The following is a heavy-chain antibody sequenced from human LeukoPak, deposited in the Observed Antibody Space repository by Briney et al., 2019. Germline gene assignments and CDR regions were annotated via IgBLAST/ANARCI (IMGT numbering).Heavy chain of an antibody. Sequence: SETLSLTCTVSGGSISSYYWSWIRQPAGKGLERIGRIYTSGSTNYNPSLKSRVTMSVDTSKNQFSLKLSSVTAADTAVYYCARERIRYFDWLLDYWGQGTLVTVSS. V-gene: IGHV4-4*07. CDR3: ARERIRYFDWLLDY. CDR1: GGSISSYY. D-gene: IGHD3-9*01. J-gene: IGHJ4*02. CDR2: IYTSGST.